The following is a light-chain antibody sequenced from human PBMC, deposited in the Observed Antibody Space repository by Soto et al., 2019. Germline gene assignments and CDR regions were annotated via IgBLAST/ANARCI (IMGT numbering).Light chain of an antibody. V-gene: IGKV1-5*01. Sequence: DIQRTQSPSTLSASVGDRVTITCRASQSISSWLAWYQQKPGKAPKLLSYDASSLESGVPSRFSGSGSGTEFTLTISSLQPDDFATYYCQQYNSYSSWTFGQGTKVEIK. CDR2: DAS. J-gene: IGKJ1*01. CDR1: QSISSW. CDR3: QQYNSYSSWT.